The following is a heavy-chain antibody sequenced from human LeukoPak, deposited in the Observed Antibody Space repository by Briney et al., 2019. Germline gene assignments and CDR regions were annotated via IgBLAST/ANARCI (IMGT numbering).Heavy chain of an antibody. CDR1: GYTFTGYY. D-gene: IGHD2-2*01. Sequence: GASVKVSCKASGYTFTGYYMHWVRQAPGQGLEWMGWINPNSGGTNYAQKFQGRVTMTRDTSISTAYMELSRLRSDDTAVYYCATTVGYCSSTSCPRGYYYYMDVWGKGTTVTVSS. J-gene: IGHJ6*03. V-gene: IGHV1-2*02. CDR3: ATTVGYCSSTSCPRGYYYYMDV. CDR2: INPNSGGT.